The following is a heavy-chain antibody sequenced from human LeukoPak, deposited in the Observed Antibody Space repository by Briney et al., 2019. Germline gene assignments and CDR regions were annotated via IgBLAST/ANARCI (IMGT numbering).Heavy chain of an antibody. CDR2: MNPNSGNT. D-gene: IGHD3-3*01. J-gene: IGHJ5*02. V-gene: IGHV1-8*01. CDR3: ASWGAYYDFWSGYFRFDP. CDR1: GYTSTSYD. Sequence: GASVKVSCKASGYTSTSYDINWVRQATGQGLEWMGWMNPNSGNTGYAQKFQGRVTMTRNTSISTAYMELSSLRSEDTAVYYCASWGAYYDFWSGYFRFDPWGQGTLVTVSS.